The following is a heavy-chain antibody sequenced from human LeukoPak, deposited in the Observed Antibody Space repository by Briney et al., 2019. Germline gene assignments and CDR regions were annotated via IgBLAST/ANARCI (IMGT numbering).Heavy chain of an antibody. J-gene: IGHJ6*04. D-gene: IGHD2-8*02. CDR3: TRRIFDWSGGMDV. V-gene: IGHV3-49*04. Sequence: PGGSLRLSCTASGFTFGDYAMSWVRQAPGKGLEWVGFIRSKAYGGTTEYAASVKGRFTISRDDSKSIAYLQMNSLKTEDTAVYYCTRRIFDWSGGMDVWGKGTTVTVSS. CDR2: IRSKAYGGTT. CDR1: GFTFGDYA.